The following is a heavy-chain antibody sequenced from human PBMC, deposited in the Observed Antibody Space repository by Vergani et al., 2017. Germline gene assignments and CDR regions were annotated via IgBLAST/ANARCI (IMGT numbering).Heavy chain of an antibody. CDR3: ARDNSASIAAADYYYYGMDV. CDR2: INTNTGNP. CDR1: GSTFTSYA. V-gene: IGHV7-4-1*02. D-gene: IGHD6-13*01. Sequence: QVQLVQSGSELKQPGASVKVSCKASGSTFTSYAMNWVRQAPGQGLGWMGWINTNTGNPTYAQGFTGRFVFSLDTSVSTTYLQISSLKAEDTAVYYCARDNSASIAAADYYYYGMDVWRRGTTVTASS. J-gene: IGHJ6*01.